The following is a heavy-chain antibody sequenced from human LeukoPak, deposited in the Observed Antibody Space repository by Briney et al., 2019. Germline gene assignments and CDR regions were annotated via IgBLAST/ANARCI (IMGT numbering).Heavy chain of an antibody. V-gene: IGHV3-7*05. CDR3: ARTGGSGKYTYNFDY. CDR2: IKQDGSEK. CDR1: GFTFSSYW. Sequence: GGSLRLSCAASGFTFSSYWMSWARQAQGKGLEWMANIKQDGSEKNYVDSVKGRFTISRDNAENSLYLHMNSLRAEDTAVYYCARTGGSGKYTYNFDYWGQGILVTVSS. D-gene: IGHD3-10*01. J-gene: IGHJ4*02.